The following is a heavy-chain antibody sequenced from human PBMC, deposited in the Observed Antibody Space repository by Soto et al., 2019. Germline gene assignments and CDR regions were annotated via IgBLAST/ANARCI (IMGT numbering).Heavy chain of an antibody. Sequence: SLRLSCAASGFTFSSYAMHGVRQAPGKGLEWVAVISYDGSNKYYADSVKGRFTISRDNSKNTLYLQMNSLRAEDTAVYYCASRSVVTLAFDYWGQGTLVTVSS. D-gene: IGHD2-21*02. J-gene: IGHJ4*02. CDR3: ASRSVVTLAFDY. CDR2: ISYDGSNK. V-gene: IGHV3-30-3*01. CDR1: GFTFSSYA.